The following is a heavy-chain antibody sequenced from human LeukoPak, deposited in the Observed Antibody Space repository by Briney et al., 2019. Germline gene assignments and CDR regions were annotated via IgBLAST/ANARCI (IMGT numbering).Heavy chain of an antibody. D-gene: IGHD2-8*02. J-gene: IGHJ3*01. Sequence: SETLSLICTVSGGSIISSDYHWGWVRQPPGKGLEWIGTISYSGNTDYNPSLRSRVAVSVDTSNNQFSLRLSSVTAADTAVYHCARHCCTGPSKRVFDFWGQGTMVTVSS. CDR1: GGSIISSDYH. V-gene: IGHV4-39*01. CDR3: ARHCCTGPSKRVFDF. CDR2: ISYSGNT.